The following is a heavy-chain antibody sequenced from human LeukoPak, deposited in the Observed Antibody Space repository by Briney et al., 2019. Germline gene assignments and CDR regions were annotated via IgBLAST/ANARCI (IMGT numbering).Heavy chain of an antibody. J-gene: IGHJ4*02. D-gene: IGHD7-27*01. CDR1: GFTFSNYW. V-gene: IGHV3-74*01. Sequence: PGGSLRLSCAASGFTFSNYWMHWVRQAPGKGLVWVSRINTDGSTKNYADSVRGRFTISRDNAKSTLYLQMNSLRAEDTAVYYCARTWGIPSRWYFDYWGQGTLVTVSS. CDR3: ARTWGIPSRWYFDY. CDR2: INTDGSTK.